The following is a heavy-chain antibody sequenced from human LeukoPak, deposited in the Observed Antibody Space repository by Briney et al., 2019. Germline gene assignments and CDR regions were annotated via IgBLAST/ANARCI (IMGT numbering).Heavy chain of an antibody. Sequence: GGSLRLSCAASGFTFSSYAMSWVRQAPGKGLEWVSAISGSGGSTYYADSVKGRFTISRDNSKNTLYLQMSSLRAEDTAVYYCAKDSYVVVVPAAHFDYWGQGTLVTVSS. CDR2: ISGSGGST. CDR3: AKDSYVVVVPAAHFDY. D-gene: IGHD2-2*01. V-gene: IGHV3-23*01. J-gene: IGHJ4*02. CDR1: GFTFSSYA.